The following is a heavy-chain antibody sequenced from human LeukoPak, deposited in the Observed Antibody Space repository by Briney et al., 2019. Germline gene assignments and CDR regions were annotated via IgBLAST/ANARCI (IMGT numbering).Heavy chain of an antibody. CDR1: GGSISSHY. CDR2: IYYSGTT. D-gene: IGHD2-15*01. CDR3: ARGVRDIVVVVAATAANFDY. Sequence: SETLSLTCTVSGGSISSHYWSWIRQPPGKGLEWIGYIYYSGTTNYNPSLKSRVTISVDTSKNQFSLKLSSVTAADTAVYYCARGVRDIVVVVAATAANFDYWGQGTLVTVSS. J-gene: IGHJ4*02. V-gene: IGHV4-59*11.